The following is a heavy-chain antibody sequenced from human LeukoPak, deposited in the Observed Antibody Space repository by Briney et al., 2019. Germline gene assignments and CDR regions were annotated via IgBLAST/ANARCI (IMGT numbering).Heavy chain of an antibody. CDR2: IYHFGST. V-gene: IGHV4-34*06. CDR1: GGSFSVYY. J-gene: IGHJ4*02. D-gene: IGHD2-15*01. CDR3: VVGRRNYYFDY. Sequence: SETLSLTCAVYGGSFSVYYWTWIRQPPGKGLEWIGEIYHFGSTNYNPSLKSRVTISVDTSKNQLSLKLASVTAADTAVYYCVVGRRNYYFDYWGQGALVTVSS.